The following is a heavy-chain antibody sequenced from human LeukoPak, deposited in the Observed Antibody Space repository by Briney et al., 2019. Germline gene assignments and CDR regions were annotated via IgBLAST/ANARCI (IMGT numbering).Heavy chain of an antibody. Sequence: GGPLRLSCAASGFTFSNYTMHWVRQAPGKGLEYVSAISTKGGTKYYANSVKGRFTISRDNSKSTLYLQMGSLRAEDMAVYYCVRGSSGSDYWGQGTLVTVSS. CDR3: VRGSSGSDY. D-gene: IGHD3-22*01. J-gene: IGHJ4*02. CDR1: GFTFSNYT. CDR2: ISTKGGTK. V-gene: IGHV3-64*01.